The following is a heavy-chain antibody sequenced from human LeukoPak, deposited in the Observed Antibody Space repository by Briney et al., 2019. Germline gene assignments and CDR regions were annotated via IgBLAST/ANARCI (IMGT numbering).Heavy chain of an antibody. CDR1: GFTFSNYG. Sequence: PGRSLRLSCAASGFTFSNYGMHWVRQAPGKGLEWVAVISYDGSNKYYADSVKGRSAISRDNSKNTLYLQMNSLRAEDTAVYYCAKAYGYCTTTSCSHEEFDYWGQGTLVTVSS. V-gene: IGHV3-30*18. CDR3: AKAYGYCTTTSCSHEEFDY. J-gene: IGHJ4*02. D-gene: IGHD2-2*01. CDR2: ISYDGSNK.